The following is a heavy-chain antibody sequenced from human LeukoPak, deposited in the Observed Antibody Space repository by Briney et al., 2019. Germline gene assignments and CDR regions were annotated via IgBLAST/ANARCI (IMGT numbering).Heavy chain of an antibody. CDR2: MNPNSGNT. CDR1: GYTFTSYD. V-gene: IGHV1-8*03. J-gene: IGHJ3*02. Sequence: ASVKVSCKASGYTFTSYDINWVRQATGQGLEWMGWMNPNSGNTGYAQKFQGRVTITRNTSISTAYMELSSLRSEDTAVYYCARRIAAAGSAFDIWGQGTMVTVSS. CDR3: ARRIAAAGSAFDI. D-gene: IGHD6-13*01.